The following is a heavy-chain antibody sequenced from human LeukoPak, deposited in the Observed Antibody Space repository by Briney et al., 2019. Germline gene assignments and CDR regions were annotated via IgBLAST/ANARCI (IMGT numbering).Heavy chain of an antibody. V-gene: IGHV1-2*02. D-gene: IGHD2-2*01. CDR1: GYTFTGYY. J-gene: IGHJ4*02. Sequence: ASVKVSCKASGYTFTGYYMHWVRQAPGQGLEWMGWINPKTGDTNYAQKFQGRVTMTRDTSISTAYMEQSRLRSDDTAVYYCARGSVVVPAATTEWGQGTLVTVSA. CDR3: ARGSVVVPAATTE. CDR2: INPKTGDT.